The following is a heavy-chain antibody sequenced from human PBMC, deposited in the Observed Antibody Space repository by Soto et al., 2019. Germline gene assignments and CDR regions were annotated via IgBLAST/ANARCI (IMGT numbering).Heavy chain of an antibody. CDR1: GFTFSAYV. Sequence: GGSRRRSCAASGFTFSAYVMQWVRQAPGKGLEWVAVISYDGYLKYYVDAVKGRFTVARDNSKNTLFLEMNSLRVEDTAVYFCAKDFKVSGSHYGTLNYYYGMDVWGQGTTVTVSS. D-gene: IGHD3-10*01. CDR3: AKDFKVSGSHYGTLNYYYGMDV. J-gene: IGHJ6*02. V-gene: IGHV3-30*18. CDR2: ISYDGYLK.